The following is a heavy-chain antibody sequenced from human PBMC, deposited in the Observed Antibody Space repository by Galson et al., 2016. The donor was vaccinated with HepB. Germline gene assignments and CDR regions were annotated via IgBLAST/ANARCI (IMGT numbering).Heavy chain of an antibody. V-gene: IGHV4-59*01. J-gene: IGHJ5*02. CDR1: GGSISSYY. Sequence: SETLSLTCTVSGGSISSYYWSWIRQPPGKGLEWIGYIYYSGSTNYTPSLKSRVTISVDTSKNQFSPKLSSVTAADTAVYYCARSLLGYCSSTRCHGAWFDPWGQGTLVTVSS. CDR3: ARSLLGYCSSTRCHGAWFDP. D-gene: IGHD2-2*01. CDR2: IYYSGST.